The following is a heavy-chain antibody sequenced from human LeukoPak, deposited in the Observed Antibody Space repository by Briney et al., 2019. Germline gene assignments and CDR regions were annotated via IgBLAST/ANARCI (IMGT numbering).Heavy chain of an antibody. J-gene: IGHJ5*02. CDR1: GFMFRDYW. D-gene: IGHD2-2*01. Sequence: GGSLRLSCAVSGFMFRDYWMAWVRQAPGKGLEWVANIRPDGDDKYYVESVRGRFTIPRDNDQNSLSLQMDSLRVEDSAVYHCGRWGITAALDRWGQGTLVSVSS. V-gene: IGHV3-7*01. CDR2: IRPDGDDK. CDR3: GRWGITAALDR.